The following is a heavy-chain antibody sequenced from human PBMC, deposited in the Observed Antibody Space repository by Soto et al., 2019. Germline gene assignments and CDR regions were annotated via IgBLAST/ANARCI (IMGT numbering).Heavy chain of an antibody. V-gene: IGHV1-69*13. D-gene: IGHD6-19*01. CDR2: IIPIFGTA. J-gene: IGHJ5*02. Sequence: SVKFSCKASGGTFSSYAISWVRQAPGQGLEWMGGIIPIFGTANYAQKFQGRVTITADESTSTAYMELSSLRSEDTAVYYCARNIAVAGNNWFDPWGQGTLVTVSS. CDR3: ARNIAVAGNNWFDP. CDR1: GGTFSSYA.